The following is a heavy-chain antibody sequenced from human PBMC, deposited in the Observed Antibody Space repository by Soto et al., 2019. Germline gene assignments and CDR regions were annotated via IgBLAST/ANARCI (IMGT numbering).Heavy chain of an antibody. CDR3: AKGLTNTTMVSY. D-gene: IGHD5-18*01. CDR1: GYSFAGYW. CDR2: IYPDNSDT. V-gene: IGHV5-51*01. Sequence: XXSLKISCKGSGYSFAGYWIXWVRQMPGKGLEWMGIIYPDNSDTRYSRSFQGQVTISADKSISTAYLQWSSMRAEDTAVYYCAKGLTNTTMVSYWGQGTLVTVSS. J-gene: IGHJ4*02.